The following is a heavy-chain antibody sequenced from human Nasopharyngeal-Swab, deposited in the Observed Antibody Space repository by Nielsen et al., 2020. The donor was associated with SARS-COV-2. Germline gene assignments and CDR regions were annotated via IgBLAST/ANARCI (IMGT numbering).Heavy chain of an antibody. Sequence: SETLSLTCAVSGGSISSGGYSWSWIRQPPGKGLEWIGYIYHSGSTYYNPSLKSRVTISVDRSKNQFSLKLSSVTAADTAVYYCATSIVVVPAAISPDAFDIWGQGTMVTVSS. V-gene: IGHV4-30-2*01. CDR3: ATSIVVVPAAISPDAFDI. CDR2: IYHSGST. D-gene: IGHD2-2*02. J-gene: IGHJ3*02. CDR1: GGSISSGGYS.